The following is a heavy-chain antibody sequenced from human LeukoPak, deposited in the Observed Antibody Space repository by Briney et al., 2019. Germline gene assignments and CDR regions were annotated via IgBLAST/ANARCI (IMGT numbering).Heavy chain of an antibody. Sequence: GGSLRLSCAASGFTFSSYEMNWVRQAPGKGLEWVSYISSSGSTIYYADSVKGRFTISRDNAKNSLYLQMNSLRAEDTALYYCAKDISDYSSSWYSDWGQGTLVTVSS. V-gene: IGHV3-48*03. CDR2: ISSSGSTI. D-gene: IGHD6-13*01. CDR1: GFTFSSYE. CDR3: AKDISDYSSSWYSD. J-gene: IGHJ4*02.